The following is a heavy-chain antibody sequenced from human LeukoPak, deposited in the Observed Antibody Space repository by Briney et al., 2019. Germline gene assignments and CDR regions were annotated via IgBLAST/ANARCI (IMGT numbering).Heavy chain of an antibody. J-gene: IGHJ4*02. D-gene: IGHD2-15*01. V-gene: IGHV6-1*01. CDR2: TYYRSKWYN. CDR1: GDSVSSNSAA. Sequence: SQTLSLTCAISGDSVSSNSAAWNWIRQSPSRGLEWLGRTYYRSKWYNDYAVSVKGRITINPDTSKNQFSLQLNSVTPEDTAVYYCARGEGVVPEPYFDYWGQGTLVTVSS. CDR3: ARGEGVVPEPYFDY.